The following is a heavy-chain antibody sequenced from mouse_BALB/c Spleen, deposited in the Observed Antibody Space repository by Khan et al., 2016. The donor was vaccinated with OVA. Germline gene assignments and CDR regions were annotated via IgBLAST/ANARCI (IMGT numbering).Heavy chain of an antibody. Sequence: QVQLKESGAELMKPGASVKISCKATGYTFSSYWIEWVKQRPGHGLEWIGEILPGSGSNNYNEKFKGKATFTADTSSNTAYMQLSSLTSEDSAVYYCARGNYYGSSSWFSYWGQGTLVT. CDR2: ILPGSGSN. V-gene: IGHV1-9*01. D-gene: IGHD1-1*01. J-gene: IGHJ3*01. CDR1: GYTFSSYW. CDR3: ARGNYYGSSSWFSY.